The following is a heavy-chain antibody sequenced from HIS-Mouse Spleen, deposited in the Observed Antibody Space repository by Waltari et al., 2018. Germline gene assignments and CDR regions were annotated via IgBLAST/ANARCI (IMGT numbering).Heavy chain of an antibody. CDR3: ARGRSGIEDAFDI. CDR2: IYTSGST. V-gene: IGHV4-4*07. J-gene: IGHJ3*02. D-gene: IGHD3-10*01. Sequence: QVQLQESGPGLVKPSETLSLTCTVSGGSISSYYWSWIRQPAGKGLEWMGRIYTSGSTNYNPSLKRRVTMSVDTSTNQFSLKLSSVTAADTAVYYCARGRSGIEDAFDIWGQGTMVTVSS. CDR1: GGSISSYY.